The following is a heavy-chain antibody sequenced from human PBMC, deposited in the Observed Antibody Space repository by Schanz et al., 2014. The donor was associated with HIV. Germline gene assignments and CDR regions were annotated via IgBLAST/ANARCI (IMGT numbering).Heavy chain of an antibody. CDR2: IWYHGNMT. Sequence: VQLVESGGGVVQPGRSLRLSCAASGFTFSSYGMHWVRQVPGKGLEWVALIWYHGNMTYYADSVKGRFTISRDNSKNTLYLQMNKLSAEDAAVYYCARAPYTSSTRIDYWGQGTLVTVSS. J-gene: IGHJ4*02. D-gene: IGHD6-6*01. CDR3: ARAPYTSSTRIDY. CDR1: GFTFSSYG. V-gene: IGHV3-33*01.